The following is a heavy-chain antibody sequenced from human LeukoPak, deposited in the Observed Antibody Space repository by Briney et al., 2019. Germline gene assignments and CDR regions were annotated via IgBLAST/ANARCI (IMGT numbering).Heavy chain of an antibody. CDR2: IIPFYGTS. J-gene: IGHJ4*02. CDR3: STIAVLTGVEY. Sequence: ASVKVSCKASGCTVSVHGISWGRQAPGQGHEWMGGIIPFYGTSKNTQKFQDRGTISAVDSTNNDYIEMRSLRSEATALYYYSTIAVLTGVEYWGQGALVIVSS. V-gene: IGHV1-69*13. CDR1: GCTVSVHG. D-gene: IGHD3-9*01.